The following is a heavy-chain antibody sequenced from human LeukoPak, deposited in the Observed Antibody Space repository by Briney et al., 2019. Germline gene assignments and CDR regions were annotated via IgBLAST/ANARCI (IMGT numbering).Heavy chain of an antibody. Sequence: PSETLSLTCTVSGGSISSYYWSWIRQPPGKGLEWVGYIYYSGSTNFNPALKSRGTISVDTSKKQFSLQLSSGTAADTAVYYCARQIRAVGATAGNYYYYYMDVWGKGTTVTVSS. CDR3: ARQIRAVGATAGNYYYYYMDV. CDR2: IYYSGST. D-gene: IGHD2-15*01. J-gene: IGHJ6*03. CDR1: GGSISSYY. V-gene: IGHV4-59*08.